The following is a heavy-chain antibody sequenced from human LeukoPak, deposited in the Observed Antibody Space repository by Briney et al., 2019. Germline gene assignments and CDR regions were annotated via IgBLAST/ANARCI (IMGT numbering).Heavy chain of an antibody. J-gene: IGHJ1*01. V-gene: IGHV1-18*01. CDR1: GYTFSDFG. CDR3: ARGRPSDY. CDR2: ISAYNGDT. Sequence: ASVKVSCETSGYTFSDFGMSSVRQAPGQGLEWMGWISAYNGDTNYAHNLQGRVTMTTDTSTSTAYMELRSLRSDDTAVYYCARGRPSDYWGQGTLLTVSS. D-gene: IGHD3-10*01.